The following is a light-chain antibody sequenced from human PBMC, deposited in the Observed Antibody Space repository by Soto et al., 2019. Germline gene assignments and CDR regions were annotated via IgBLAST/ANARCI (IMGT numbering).Light chain of an antibody. CDR1: QDISNY. J-gene: IGKJ2*01. CDR2: DAS. CDR3: QQYDNLPLYT. V-gene: IGKV1-33*01. Sequence: DLQMTQSPSSLSASVGDRVTITCQASQDISNYLNWYQQKPGKAPKLLIYDASNLETGVPSRFIGSGSGTDFTFTISSLQPEDIATYYCQQYDNLPLYTFGQGTKLEIK.